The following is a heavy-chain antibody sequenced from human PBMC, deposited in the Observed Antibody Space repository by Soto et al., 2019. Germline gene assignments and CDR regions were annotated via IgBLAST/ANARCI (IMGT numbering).Heavy chain of an antibody. CDR2: IYYSGST. D-gene: IGHD5-18*01. Sequence: PSETLSLTCTLSGGSISSYYWSWIRQPPGKGLEWLGYIYYSGSTNYNPSLKSRVTISVNTSKNQFSLKLSSATAADMAVYYCARALYGYGTFRGVWGQGTTVTVS. J-gene: IGHJ6*02. CDR1: GGSISSYY. CDR3: ARALYGYGTFRGV. V-gene: IGHV4-59*01.